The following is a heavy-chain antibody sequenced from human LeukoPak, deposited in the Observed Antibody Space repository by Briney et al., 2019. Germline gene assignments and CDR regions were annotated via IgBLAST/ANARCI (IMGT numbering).Heavy chain of an antibody. V-gene: IGHV3-33*01. Sequence: GGSLRLSCAASGFTFSSYGMHWVRQAPGKGLEWVALIWYDGSNKYYADSVKGRLTISRDNSKNTLYLQMNSLRAEDTAVYYCAREGSRGNSQFDYWGQGTLVTVSS. CDR3: AREGSRGNSQFDY. CDR2: IWYDGSNK. CDR1: GFTFSSYG. D-gene: IGHD2/OR15-2a*01. J-gene: IGHJ4*02.